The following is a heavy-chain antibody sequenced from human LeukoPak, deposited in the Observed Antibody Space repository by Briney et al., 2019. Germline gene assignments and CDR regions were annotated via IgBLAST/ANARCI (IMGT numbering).Heavy chain of an antibody. CDR3: AKRGVVIRVFLVGFHKEAYYFDS. Sequence: GGSLRLSCAVSGITLSNYGMSWVRQAPGKGLEWVAGISGSDGGTKYADSVKGRFTVSRDNSKNTLYLQMNRLRAEDTAVYFCAKRGVVIRVFLVGFHKEAYYFDSWGQGALVTVSS. CDR1: GITLSNYG. D-gene: IGHD3-10*01. J-gene: IGHJ4*02. V-gene: IGHV3-23*01. CDR2: ISGSDGGT.